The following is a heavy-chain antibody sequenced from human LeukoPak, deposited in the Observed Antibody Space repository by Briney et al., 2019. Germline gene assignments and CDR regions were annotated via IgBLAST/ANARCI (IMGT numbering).Heavy chain of an antibody. V-gene: IGHV3-21*01. CDR3: ARRRGESRAIDP. CDR1: GFTFSSYS. CDR2: ISSRSNYI. J-gene: IGHJ5*02. Sequence: GGSLRLSCAASGFTFSSYSMNWVRQAPGKGLEWVSSISSRSNYIYYADSVKGRFTISRDNAKNSLYLQMNSLRADDTAVYYCARRRGESRAIDPWGQGTLVTVSS. D-gene: IGHD3-16*01.